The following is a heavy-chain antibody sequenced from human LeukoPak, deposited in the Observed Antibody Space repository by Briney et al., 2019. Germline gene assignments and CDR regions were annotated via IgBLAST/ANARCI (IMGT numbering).Heavy chain of an antibody. CDR2: INHSGST. J-gene: IGHJ6*02. Sequence: PSETLSLTCAVYGGSFSGYYWSWIRQPPGKGLEWIGEINHSGSTNYNPSLKSRVTISVDTSKNQFSLKLSSVTAADTAVYYCARAARDGSSWYSHYYYGMDVWGQGTTVTVSS. CDR3: ARAARDGSSWYSHYYYGMDV. V-gene: IGHV4-34*01. D-gene: IGHD6-13*01. CDR1: GGSFSGYY.